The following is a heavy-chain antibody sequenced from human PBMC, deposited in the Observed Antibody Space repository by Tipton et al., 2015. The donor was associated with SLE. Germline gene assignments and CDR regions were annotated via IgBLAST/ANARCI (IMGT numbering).Heavy chain of an antibody. CDR2: ISSSGTYI. V-gene: IGHV3-21*03. CDR3: ARVGATRYYFEY. CDR1: GFTFSSYT. Sequence: SLRLSCAASGFTFSSYTMNWVRQAPGKGLEWVSSISSSGTYIYYGDSVKGRFTISRDNAKNSLSLQMSSLRAEDTAVYYCARVGATRYYFEYWGQGTLVTVSP. D-gene: IGHD1-26*01. J-gene: IGHJ4*02.